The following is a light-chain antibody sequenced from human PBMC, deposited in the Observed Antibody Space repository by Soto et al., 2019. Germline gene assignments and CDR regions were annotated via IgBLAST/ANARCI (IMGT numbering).Light chain of an antibody. CDR3: QQYNSYSRT. CDR2: KAS. V-gene: IGKV1-5*03. J-gene: IGKJ1*01. CDR1: QSISSW. Sequence: DIQMTQSPSTLSASVGDRVTITGLASQSISSWLAWYQQKPGKAPKLLIYKASSLESGVPSRFSGSGSGTEFTLTISSLQPDDFATYYCQQYNSYSRTFGQGTKVDI.